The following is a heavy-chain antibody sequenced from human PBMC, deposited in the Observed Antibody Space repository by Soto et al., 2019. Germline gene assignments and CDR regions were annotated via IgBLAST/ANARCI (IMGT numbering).Heavy chain of an antibody. CDR3: ARGPHDYGDLGDYYYGMDV. V-gene: IGHV3-30-3*01. CDR1: GFTFSSYA. Sequence: GGSLRLSCAASGFTFSSYAMHWVRQAPGKGLEWVAVISYDGSNKYCADSVKGRFTISRDNSKNTLYLQMNSLRAEDTAVYYCARGPHDYGDLGDYYYGMDVWGQGTTVTVSS. D-gene: IGHD4-17*01. CDR2: ISYDGSNK. J-gene: IGHJ6*02.